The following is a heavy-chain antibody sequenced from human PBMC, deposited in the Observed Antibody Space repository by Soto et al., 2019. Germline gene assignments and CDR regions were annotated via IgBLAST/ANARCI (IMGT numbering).Heavy chain of an antibody. CDR1: GDAIDSYY. CDR2: IKPSCGRT. J-gene: IGHJ4*02. Sequence: APVKVTWKASGDAIDSYYMRWVRQAHGQGLELMRIIKPSCGRTSYAQKCQSRVTMTRDTSTSTVYMELSSLRSEDTAVYYCASTTRYCYGGPAYRGKGTLVPVAS. CDR3: ASTTRYCYGGPAY. D-gene: IGHD2-21*01. V-gene: IGHV1-46*02.